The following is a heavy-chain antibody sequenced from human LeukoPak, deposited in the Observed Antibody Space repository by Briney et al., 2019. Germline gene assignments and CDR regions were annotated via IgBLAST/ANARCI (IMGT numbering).Heavy chain of an antibody. V-gene: IGHV1-2*02. J-gene: IGHJ4*02. CDR2: INPNSGGT. CDR1: GYTFTGYY. D-gene: IGHD2-2*01. CDR3: ARDRVEYQLLYYFDY. Sequence: ASVRVSCTASGYTFTGYYMHWVRQAPGQGLEWMGWINPNSGGTNYAQKFQGRVTMTRDTSISTAYMELSRLRSDDTAVYYCARDRVEYQLLYYFDYWGQGTLVTVSS.